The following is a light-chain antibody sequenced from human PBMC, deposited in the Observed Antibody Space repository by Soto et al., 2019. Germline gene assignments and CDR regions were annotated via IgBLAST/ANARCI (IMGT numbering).Light chain of an antibody. CDR3: AAWDDGLNGFWV. Sequence: QSVLTQPPSASGTPGQRVAISCSGSSSNIGSNTVNWYQQLPGTAPKVLIYSNNQRPSGVPDRFSGSKSGTSASLAISWLQSEDEADYYCAAWDDGLNGFWVFGTGTKVTVL. V-gene: IGLV1-44*01. J-gene: IGLJ1*01. CDR1: SSNIGSNT. CDR2: SNN.